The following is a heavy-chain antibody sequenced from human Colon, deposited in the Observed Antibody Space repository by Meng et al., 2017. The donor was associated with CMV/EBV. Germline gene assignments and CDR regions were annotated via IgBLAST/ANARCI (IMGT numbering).Heavy chain of an antibody. CDR1: GGSFSGYY. CDR3: ARDKGYSSDNYGMDV. J-gene: IGHJ6*02. CDR2: INHSGST. V-gene: IGHV4-34*01. D-gene: IGHD5-12*01. Sequence: SETLSLTCAVYGGSFSGYYWSWIRQPPGKGLEWIGEINHSGSTNYNPSLKSRVTISADTSKNQFSLKLTSVTAADTAVYYCARDKGYSSDNYGMDVWGQGTTVTVSS.